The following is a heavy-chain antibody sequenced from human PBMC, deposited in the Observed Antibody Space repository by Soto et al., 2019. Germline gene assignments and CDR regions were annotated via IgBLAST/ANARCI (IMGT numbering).Heavy chain of an antibody. Sequence: GGSLRLSCAASGFTFSSYGMHWVRQAPGKGLEWVAVIWYDGSNKYYADSVKGRFTISRDNSKNTLYLQMNSLRAEDTAVYYCARDWQQLADYYYGMDVWGQGTTVTV. CDR2: IWYDGSNK. CDR3: ARDWQQLADYYYGMDV. V-gene: IGHV3-33*01. CDR1: GFTFSSYG. D-gene: IGHD6-13*01. J-gene: IGHJ6*02.